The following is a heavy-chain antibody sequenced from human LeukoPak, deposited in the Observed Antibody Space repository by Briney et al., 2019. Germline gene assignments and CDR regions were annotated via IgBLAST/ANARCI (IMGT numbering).Heavy chain of an antibody. J-gene: IGHJ4*02. Sequence: GGSLRLSCATSGFTFSNYDMHWVRRATGKGLEWVSVIDPAGDAYYRGSVKGRFTVSRENAKDSLHLQMNSLRAEDTAVYYCATSPLGQQSLQGWGQGTLVTVSS. CDR1: GFTFSNYD. D-gene: IGHD6-19*01. CDR2: IDPAGDA. CDR3: ATSPLGQQSLQG. V-gene: IGHV3-13*01.